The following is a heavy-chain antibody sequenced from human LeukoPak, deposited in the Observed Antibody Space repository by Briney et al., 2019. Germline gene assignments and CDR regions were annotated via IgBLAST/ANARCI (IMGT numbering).Heavy chain of an antibody. Sequence: ASVKVSCKASGYTFTGYYMHWVRQAPGQGLEWMGWINPNSGGTNYAQKFQGRVTMTRDTSISTAYMELSRLRSDDTAVYYCASVEPLAYCGGDCYSNAFDIWGQGTMVTVSS. J-gene: IGHJ3*02. D-gene: IGHD2-21*02. CDR2: INPNSGGT. CDR3: ASVEPLAYCGGDCYSNAFDI. V-gene: IGHV1-2*02. CDR1: GYTFTGYY.